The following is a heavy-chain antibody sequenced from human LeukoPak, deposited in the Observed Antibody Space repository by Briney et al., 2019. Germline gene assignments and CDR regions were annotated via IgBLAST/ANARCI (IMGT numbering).Heavy chain of an antibody. CDR2: IYYSGST. V-gene: IGHV4-39*01. CDR3: ARLLTRGFDP. CDR1: GGSISSSSYY. D-gene: IGHD2-8*02. Sequence: SETLSLTCTVSGGSISSSSYYWGWIRQPPGKGLEWIGSIYYSGSTYYNPSLKSRVTISVDTSKNQFSLKLSSVTAADTAVYYCARLLTRGFDPWGQGTLVTVSS. J-gene: IGHJ5*02.